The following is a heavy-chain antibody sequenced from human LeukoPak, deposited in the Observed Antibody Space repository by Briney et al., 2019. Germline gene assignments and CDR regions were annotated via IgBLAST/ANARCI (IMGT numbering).Heavy chain of an antibody. Sequence: GGSLRLSCEASGFTFSAYAMTWVRQAPVQGLEWVSSIGSDNKPHYSVSVKGRFAISRDNSKSMLFLQLNSLRAEDTAVYYCARVLAGATYFDYWGQGTLVTVSS. D-gene: IGHD1-26*01. J-gene: IGHJ4*01. CDR3: ARVLAGATYFDY. CDR1: GFTFSAYA. CDR2: IGSDNKP. V-gene: IGHV3-23*05.